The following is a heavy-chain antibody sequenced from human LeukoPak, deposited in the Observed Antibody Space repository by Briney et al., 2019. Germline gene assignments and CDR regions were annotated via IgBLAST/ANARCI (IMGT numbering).Heavy chain of an antibody. CDR1: GGSISTDY. D-gene: IGHD3-10*01. CDR2: IYTSGST. V-gene: IGHV4-4*07. Sequence: PSETLSLTCTVSGGSISTDYWTWIRPPAGKGLEWIGLIYTSGSTNYNPSLKSRVTMSLDTSKNQFSLKLTSVTAADTAVYYCASDFGYWGQGTLVTVSS. CDR3: ASDFGY. J-gene: IGHJ4*02.